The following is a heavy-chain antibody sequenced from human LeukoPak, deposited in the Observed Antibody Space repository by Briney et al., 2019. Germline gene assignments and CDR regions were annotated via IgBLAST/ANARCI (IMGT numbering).Heavy chain of an antibody. J-gene: IGHJ6*02. D-gene: IGHD5-12*01. CDR3: AKDIRVVATILSNYYYYYGMDV. CDR1: GSTFSSYG. V-gene: IGHV3-30*02. Sequence: GGSLRLSCAASGSTFSSYGMHWVRQAPGKGLEWVAVIWYDGSNKYYADSVKGRFTISRDNSKNTLYLQMNSLRAEVTAVYYCAKDIRVVATILSNYYYYYGMDVWGQGTTVTVSS. CDR2: IWYDGSNK.